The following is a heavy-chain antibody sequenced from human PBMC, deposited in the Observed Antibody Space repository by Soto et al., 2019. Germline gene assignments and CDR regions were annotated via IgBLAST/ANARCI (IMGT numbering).Heavy chain of an antibody. J-gene: IGHJ4*02. D-gene: IGHD2-15*01. CDR3: AKYLTTPLKYIVGEVAAHCGFYY. V-gene: IGHV3-30*18. Sequence: GGSLRLSCAASGFTFSSYGMHWVRQAPGKGLEWVAVISYDGSNKYYADSVKGRFTISRDNSKNTLYLQMNSLRAEDTAVYYCAKYLTTPLKYIVGEVAAHCGFYYWGQGVLVTVS. CDR2: ISYDGSNK. CDR1: GFTFSSYG.